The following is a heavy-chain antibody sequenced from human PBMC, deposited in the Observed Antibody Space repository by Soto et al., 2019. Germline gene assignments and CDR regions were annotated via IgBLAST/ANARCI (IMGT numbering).Heavy chain of an antibody. CDR1: DWSFSDYY. Sequence: LSLTCAVYDWSFSDYYWNWIRQPPGKGLEWIGEINHSGSTNYNPSLKSRVTISVDTSKNQFSLNLSSVTAADTAVYYCARDLGIAVAQGDFWCPDYWGQGTLVTVSS. CDR3: ARDLGIAVAQGDFWCPDY. D-gene: IGHD6-19*01. J-gene: IGHJ4*02. V-gene: IGHV4-34*01. CDR2: INHSGST.